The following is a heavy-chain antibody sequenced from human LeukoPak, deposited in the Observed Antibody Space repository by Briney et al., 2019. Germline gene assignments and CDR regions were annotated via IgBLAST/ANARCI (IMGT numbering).Heavy chain of an antibody. CDR2: MNPNSGDT. V-gene: IGHV1-8*01. J-gene: IGHJ6*02. D-gene: IGHD6-13*01. CDR1: GYTFTSYD. CDR3: GYSSSWYVGYGMDV. Sequence: ASVKVSCKASGYTFTSYDINWVRQATGQGLEWMGWMNPNSGDTGYAQKFQGRVTMTRNTSISTAYMELSSLRSEDTAVYYCGYSSSWYVGYGMDVWGQRTTVTVSS.